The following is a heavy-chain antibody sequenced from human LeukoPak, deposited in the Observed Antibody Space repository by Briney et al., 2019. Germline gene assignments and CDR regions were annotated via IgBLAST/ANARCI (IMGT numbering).Heavy chain of an antibody. CDR2: ISGDGVST. V-gene: IGHV3-43*02. Sequence: GGSLRLSCVASGLPIADFALHWVRQAPGKGLEWVSLISGDGVSTFYADSVKGRFSISRDNSKNSLSLEMNSLRTEDTAMYYCARESGKFDYWGQGTLVAVSS. CDR3: ARESGKFDY. J-gene: IGHJ4*02. CDR1: GLPIADFA.